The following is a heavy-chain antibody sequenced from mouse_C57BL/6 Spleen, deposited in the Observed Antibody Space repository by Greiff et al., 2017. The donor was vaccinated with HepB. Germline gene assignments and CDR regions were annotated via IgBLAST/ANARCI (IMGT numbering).Heavy chain of an antibody. D-gene: IGHD4-1*01. J-gene: IGHJ4*01. Sequence: QVQLQQPGAELVMPGASVKLSCKASGYTFTSYWMHWVKQRPGQGLEWIGEIDPSDSYTNYNQKFKGKSTLTVDKSSSTAYMQLSSLTSEDSAVYYCARYAGNAMDYWGQGTSVTVSS. V-gene: IGHV1-69*01. CDR3: ARYAGNAMDY. CDR2: IDPSDSYT. CDR1: GYTFTSYW.